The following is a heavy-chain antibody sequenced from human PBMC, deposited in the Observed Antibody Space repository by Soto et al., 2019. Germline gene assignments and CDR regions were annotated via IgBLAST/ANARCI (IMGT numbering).Heavy chain of an antibody. Sequence: QVQLQQWGAGLLKPSETLSLTCAVYGGSFSGNYWSWIRQPPGKGLEWIGEINHSGSTNYNPSLKSRVTISVDTSKNQFSLKLSSVTAADTAVYYCARRRVRGAFDIWGQGTMVTVSS. CDR3: ARRRVRGAFDI. CDR1: GGSFSGNY. J-gene: IGHJ3*02. V-gene: IGHV4-34*01. D-gene: IGHD3-10*01. CDR2: INHSGST.